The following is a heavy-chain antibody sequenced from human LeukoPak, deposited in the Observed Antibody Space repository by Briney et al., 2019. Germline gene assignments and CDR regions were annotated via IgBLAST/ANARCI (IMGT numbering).Heavy chain of an antibody. Sequence: PGGSLRLSCAASGFTFSSYAMSWVRQAPGKGLEWVSAISGSGGSTYYADSVRGRFTISRDNSKNTLYLQMNSLRAEDTAVYYCARAGEWQLVYYFDYWGQGTLVTVSS. V-gene: IGHV3-23*01. CDR2: ISGSGGST. D-gene: IGHD6-13*01. CDR1: GFTFSSYA. J-gene: IGHJ4*02. CDR3: ARAGEWQLVYYFDY.